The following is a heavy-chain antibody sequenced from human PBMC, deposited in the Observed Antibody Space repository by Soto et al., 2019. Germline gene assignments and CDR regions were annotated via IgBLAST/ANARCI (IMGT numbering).Heavy chain of an antibody. J-gene: IGHJ4*02. CDR2: INHSGST. Sequence: SETLSLTCAVYGGSFSGYYWSWIRQPPGKGLEWIGEINHSGSTNYNPSLKSRVTISVDTSKNQFSLKLSSVTAADTAVYYCARGRNTYYDFWSGYSRFDYWGQGTLVTVSS. CDR3: ARGRNTYYDFWSGYSRFDY. D-gene: IGHD3-3*01. CDR1: GGSFSGYY. V-gene: IGHV4-34*01.